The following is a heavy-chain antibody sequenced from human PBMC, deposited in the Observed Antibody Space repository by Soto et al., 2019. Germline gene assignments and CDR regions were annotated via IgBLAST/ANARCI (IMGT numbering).Heavy chain of an antibody. Sequence: PGGSLRLSCAASGFTFSSYAMSWVRQAPGKGLEWVSAISGSGGSTYYADSVKGRFTISRDNSKNTLYLQMNSLRAEDTAIYYCAKTLARITMVRGVRSNAFDIWGQGTMVTVSS. CDR1: GFTFSSYA. D-gene: IGHD3-10*01. V-gene: IGHV3-23*01. J-gene: IGHJ3*02. CDR3: AKTLARITMVRGVRSNAFDI. CDR2: ISGSGGST.